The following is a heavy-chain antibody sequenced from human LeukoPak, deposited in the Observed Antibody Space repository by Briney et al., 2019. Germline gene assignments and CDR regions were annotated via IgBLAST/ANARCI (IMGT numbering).Heavy chain of an antibody. CDR3: AKEVIVGVSFDY. J-gene: IGHJ4*02. V-gene: IGHV3-23*01. Sequence: GGSLRLSCAASGFTLSSYAMSWVRQNPGKGLEWVAAISGSGGSTYYADSVKGRFTISRDNFKNTLYLQMNSLRAEDTAVYYCAKEVIVGVSFDYWGQGTLVTVSS. D-gene: IGHD1-26*01. CDR2: ISGSGGST. CDR1: GFTLSSYA.